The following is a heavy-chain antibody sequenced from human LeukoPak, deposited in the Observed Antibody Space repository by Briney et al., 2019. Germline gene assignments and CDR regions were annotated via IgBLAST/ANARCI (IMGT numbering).Heavy chain of an antibody. V-gene: IGHV4-30-2*01. J-gene: IGHJ4*02. CDR1: GGSISSGGYS. CDR3: ARIDPYYYFDC. CDR2: IYHSGST. Sequence: SETLSLTCAVSGGSISSGGYSWSWIRQPPGKGLEWIGYIYHSGSTYYNPSLKSRVTISVDRSANQFSLKLGSVTAADTAVYYCARIDPYYYFDCWDQGTLVTVSS. D-gene: IGHD1-26*01.